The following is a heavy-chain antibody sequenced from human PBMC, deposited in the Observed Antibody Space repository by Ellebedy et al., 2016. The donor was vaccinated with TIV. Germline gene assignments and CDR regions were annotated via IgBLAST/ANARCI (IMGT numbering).Heavy chain of an antibody. CDR3: ARTSLTWYFDL. CDR2: IYYNGAT. J-gene: IGHJ2*01. D-gene: IGHD4/OR15-4a*01. CDR1: GASISSYY. V-gene: IGHV4-59*01. Sequence: MPSETLSLTCSVSGASISSYYWSWIRQSPDKGLERIGCIYYNGATTYNPSLKSRVTMSVDTSKSQFSMRLTPVAAADTAVYYCARTSLTWYFDLWGRGTLVSVSS.